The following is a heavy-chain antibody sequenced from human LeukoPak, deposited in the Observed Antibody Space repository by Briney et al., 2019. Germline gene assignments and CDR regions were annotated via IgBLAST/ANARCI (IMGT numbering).Heavy chain of an antibody. J-gene: IGHJ4*02. V-gene: IGHV6-1*01. CDR1: GDIVSTNSAA. CDR2: TYYRSKWYN. Sequence: SQTLSLTCAISGDIVSTNSAAWNWIRQSPSRGLEWLGRTYYRSKWYNDYGVSVKSRITINPDTSKNQFSLQLNSVTPEDTAVYYCARGGIGYCTSTSCSLDSWGQGTLVTVSS. CDR3: ARGGIGYCTSTSCSLDS. D-gene: IGHD2-2*01.